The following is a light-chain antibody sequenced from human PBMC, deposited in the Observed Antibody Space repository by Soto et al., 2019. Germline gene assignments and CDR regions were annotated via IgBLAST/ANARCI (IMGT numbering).Light chain of an antibody. CDR1: QSVSSSY. J-gene: IGKJ2*01. Sequence: EIVLTQSPGTLSLSPGERATLSCRASQSVSSSYLAWYQQKPGQAPRLLIYGASSRATGIPDRFSGSGSGTDFTLTISRLEPEDFAVYYCQQYGIHTGMYTFGQGTKLEIK. CDR2: GAS. V-gene: IGKV3-20*01. CDR3: QQYGIHTGMYT.